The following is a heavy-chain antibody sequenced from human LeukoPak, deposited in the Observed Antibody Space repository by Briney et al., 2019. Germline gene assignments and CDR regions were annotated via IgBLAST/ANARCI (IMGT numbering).Heavy chain of an antibody. D-gene: IGHD4-17*01. CDR3: AREGSMTTVTYFDY. CDR1: GGSISSGDSY. J-gene: IGHJ4*02. V-gene: IGHV4-30-4*01. CDR2: IYYSGST. Sequence: SQTLSLTCTVSGGSISSGDSYWSWIRHPPGKGLEWVGYIYYSGSTYYNPSLNSRVTISVDTSKNQFSLKLSSVTAADTAVYYCAREGSMTTVTYFDYWGQGTLVTVSS.